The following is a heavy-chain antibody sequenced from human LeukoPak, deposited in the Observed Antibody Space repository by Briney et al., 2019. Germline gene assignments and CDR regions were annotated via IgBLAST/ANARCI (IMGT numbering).Heavy chain of an antibody. J-gene: IGHJ4*02. D-gene: IGHD3-22*01. Sequence: GGSLRLSCVVSGFTFSSYWMSWVRQAPGKGLEWVSYISSSSSTIYYADSVKGRFTISRDNAKNSLYLQMNTLRAEDTAVYYCARDRHKYNYDSGGYPPYWGQGTLVTVSS. CDR1: GFTFSSYW. CDR2: ISSSSSTI. CDR3: ARDRHKYNYDSGGYPPY. V-gene: IGHV3-48*01.